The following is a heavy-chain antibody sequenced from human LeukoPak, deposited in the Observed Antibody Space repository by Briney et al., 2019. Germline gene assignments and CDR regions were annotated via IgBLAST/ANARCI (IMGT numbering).Heavy chain of an antibody. CDR3: ARDTAMVRGVYDGMDV. J-gene: IGHJ6*02. Sequence: GASVKVSCKASGYTFTSYGISWVRQAPGQWLEWMGWIGAYNGNTNYAQKLQGRVTMTTDTSTSTAYMELRSLRSDDTAVYYCARDTAMVRGVYDGMDVWGQGTTVTVSS. CDR2: IGAYNGNT. D-gene: IGHD3-10*01. V-gene: IGHV1-18*01. CDR1: GYTFTSYG.